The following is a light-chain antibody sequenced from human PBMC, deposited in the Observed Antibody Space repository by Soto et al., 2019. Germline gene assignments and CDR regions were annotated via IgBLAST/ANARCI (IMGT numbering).Light chain of an antibody. CDR1: SSDVGGYNY. J-gene: IGLJ1*01. CDR3: CSFAAGSTPYV. CDR2: EVS. Sequence: QSVLTQPPSAPGSPGQSVTISCTGTSSDVGGYNYVSWYQQHPGKAPKLMIYEVSKRPSGVPDRFSGSKSGNTASLTVSGLQAEDEADYYCCSFAAGSTPYVFGTGTKVTVL. V-gene: IGLV2-8*01.